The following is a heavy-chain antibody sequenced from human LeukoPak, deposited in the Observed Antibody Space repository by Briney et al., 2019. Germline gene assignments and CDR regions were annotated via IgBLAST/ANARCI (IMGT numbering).Heavy chain of an antibody. CDR2: INPSGGST. CDR1: GYTFTGYY. J-gene: IGHJ3*02. CDR3: ARGGGGQLVGNDAFDI. Sequence: ASVKVSCKASGYTFTGYYMHWVRQAPGQGLEWMGIINPSGGSTSYAQKFQGRVTMTRDTSTSTVYMELSSLRSEDTAVYYCARGGGGQLVGNDAFDIWGQGTMVTVSS. V-gene: IGHV1-46*01. D-gene: IGHD6-6*01.